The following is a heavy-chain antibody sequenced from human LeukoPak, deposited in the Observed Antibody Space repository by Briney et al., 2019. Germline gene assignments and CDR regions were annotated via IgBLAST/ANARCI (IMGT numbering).Heavy chain of an antibody. CDR3: ARETSQKGAHYMDV. J-gene: IGHJ6*03. Sequence: SETLSLTCTVSGGSISSYYWSWIRQPPGKGLEWIGYIYYSGSTNYNPSLKSRVTISVDTSKNQFSLKLSSVAAADTAVYYCARETSQKGAHYMDVWGKGITVTISS. V-gene: IGHV4-59*01. D-gene: IGHD3-16*01. CDR2: IYYSGST. CDR1: GGSISSYY.